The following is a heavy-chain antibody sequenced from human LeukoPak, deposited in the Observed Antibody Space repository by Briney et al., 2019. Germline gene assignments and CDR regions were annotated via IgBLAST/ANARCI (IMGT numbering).Heavy chain of an antibody. CDR2: INPGNGNT. CDR1: GYTFTSYY. V-gene: IGHV1-3*03. Sequence: ASVKVSCKASGYTFTSYYMHWVRQAPGQRLEWMGWINPGNGNTKYSQEFQGRVTITRDTSASTAYMEMSSLRSEDMAVYYCARGDYHYYYYMDVWGKGTTVTVSS. J-gene: IGHJ6*03. CDR3: ARGDYHYYYYMDV.